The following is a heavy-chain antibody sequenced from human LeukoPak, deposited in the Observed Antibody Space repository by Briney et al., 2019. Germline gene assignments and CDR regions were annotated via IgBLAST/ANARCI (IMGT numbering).Heavy chain of an antibody. Sequence: PSETLSLTCAVYGGSFSGYYWSWIRQPPGKGLGWIGEINHSGSTNYNPSLKSRVTISVDTSKNLFSLKLSSVTAADTAVYYCARDSYYYYGMDVWGKGTTVTVSS. CDR3: ARDSYYYYGMDV. CDR1: GGSFSGYY. J-gene: IGHJ6*04. V-gene: IGHV4-34*01. CDR2: INHSGST.